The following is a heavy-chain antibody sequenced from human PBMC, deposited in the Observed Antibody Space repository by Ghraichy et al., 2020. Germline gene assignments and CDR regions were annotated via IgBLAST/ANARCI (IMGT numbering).Heavy chain of an antibody. D-gene: IGHD1-26*01. CDR2: INHSGST. CDR1: GGSFSGYY. V-gene: IGHV4-34*01. J-gene: IGHJ3*02. Sequence: SETLSLTCAVYGGSFSGYYWSWIRQPPGKGLEWIGEINHSGSTNYNPSLKSRVTISVDTSKNQFSLKLSSVTATDTAVYYCARGGSGGIVGATSAFDIWGQGTMVTVSS. CDR3: ARGGSGGIVGATSAFDI.